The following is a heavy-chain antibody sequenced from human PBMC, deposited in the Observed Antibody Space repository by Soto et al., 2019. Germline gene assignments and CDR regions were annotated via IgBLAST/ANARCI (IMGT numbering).Heavy chain of an antibody. CDR3: ATDPDXSPSILDY. CDR1: GYTFTGYY. J-gene: IGHJ4*02. V-gene: IGHV1-2*04. D-gene: IGHD6-13*01. Sequence: ASVKVSCKASGYTFTGYYMHWVRQAPGQGLEWMGWINPNSGGTNYAQKFQGWVTMTRDTSISTAYMELSRLRSDDTAVYYCATDPDXSPSILDYWGQGTLVTVSS. CDR2: INPNSGGT.